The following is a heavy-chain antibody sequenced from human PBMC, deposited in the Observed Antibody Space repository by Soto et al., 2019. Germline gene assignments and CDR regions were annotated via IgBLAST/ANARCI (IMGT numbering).Heavy chain of an antibody. CDR2: ITGSSAKI. CDR3: ARDKDGSIYRNQLDS. CDR1: GYIFSSYA. Sequence: VGSLRLSCAASGYIFSSYAINWVRQAPGKGLEWVSSITGSSAKIYYTDSVKGRLTISRDKVKRSVFMQMNSLRAEDTAVYYCARDKDGSIYRNQLDSWGQGTLVTVSS. V-gene: IGHV3-21*01. J-gene: IGHJ4*02. D-gene: IGHD3-16*02.